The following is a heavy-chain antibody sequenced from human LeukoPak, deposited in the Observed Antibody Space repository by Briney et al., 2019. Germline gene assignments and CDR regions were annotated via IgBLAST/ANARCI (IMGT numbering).Heavy chain of an antibody. D-gene: IGHD2-21*02. Sequence: ASVKVSCKASGYTFTSYYIHWVRQAPGQGLEWMAIINPSGGSTSYAQKFQGRVTMIRDTATNTVYMEVSSLTSEDTAVYYCARGLRKLEFDYWGQGTLVTASS. CDR3: ARGLRKLEFDY. J-gene: IGHJ4*02. CDR1: GYTFTSYY. CDR2: INPSGGST. V-gene: IGHV1-46*01.